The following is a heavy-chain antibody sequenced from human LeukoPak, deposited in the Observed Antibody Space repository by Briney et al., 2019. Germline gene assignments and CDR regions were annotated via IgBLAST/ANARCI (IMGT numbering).Heavy chain of an antibody. CDR3: AKPRRPHSSSSATFDY. D-gene: IGHD6-6*01. J-gene: IGHJ4*02. Sequence: GGSLRLSCAASGFTFSSYAMHWVRQAPGKGLEWVAVISYDGSNKYYADSVKGRFTISRDNSKNTLYLQMNSLRAEDTAVYYCAKPRRPHSSSSATFDYWGQGTLVTVSS. CDR2: ISYDGSNK. CDR1: GFTFSSYA. V-gene: IGHV3-30-3*02.